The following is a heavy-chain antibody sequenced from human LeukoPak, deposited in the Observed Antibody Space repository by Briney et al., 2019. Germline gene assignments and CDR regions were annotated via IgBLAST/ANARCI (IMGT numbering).Heavy chain of an antibody. J-gene: IGHJ4*02. D-gene: IGHD1-7*01. CDR3: SRGITGNTSPFDS. Sequence: GGSLRLSCAASGFVVSNNYMNWVRQAPGKGLEWVSVISSNGNTYYLDSVKGGFTISRDNTKNSLYLQTNSLRAEDTAVYYCSRGITGNTSPFDSWGQGTLVTVSS. CDR2: ISSNGNT. V-gene: IGHV3-53*01. CDR1: GFVVSNNY.